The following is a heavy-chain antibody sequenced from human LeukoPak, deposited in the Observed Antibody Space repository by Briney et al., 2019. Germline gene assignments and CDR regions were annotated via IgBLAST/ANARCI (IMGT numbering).Heavy chain of an antibody. CDR1: GFTISNAY. V-gene: IGHV3-15*07. J-gene: IGHJ4*02. D-gene: IGHD2-21*01. CDR2: IKPKTDGETT. CDR3: ITPLPYSAQ. Sequence: GGSLRLSCAASGFTISNAYMNWVRQAPGMGLEWVGRIKPKTDGETTEYAAPVKGRFSISRDDSKNMLYLQMNSLKTEDTAVYYCITPLPYSAQGGQGTLVTVSS.